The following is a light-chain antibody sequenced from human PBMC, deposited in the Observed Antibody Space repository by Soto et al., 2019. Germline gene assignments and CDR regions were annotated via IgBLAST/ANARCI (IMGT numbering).Light chain of an antibody. CDR1: SSDVGGFNY. CDR2: EVS. Sequence: QSALTQPASVSGSPGQSITISCTGTSSDVGGFNYVSWYQQYPGEAPKLMIYEVSNRPSGVSNRFSGSKSGNTASLTISGLQAEDEADYYCSSFTSTHTGVFGGGTQLTVL. J-gene: IGLJ3*02. V-gene: IGLV2-14*01. CDR3: SSFTSTHTGV.